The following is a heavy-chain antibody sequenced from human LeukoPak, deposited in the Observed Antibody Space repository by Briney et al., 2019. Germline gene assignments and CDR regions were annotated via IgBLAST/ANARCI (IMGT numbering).Heavy chain of an antibody. D-gene: IGHD2-2*01. CDR3: ARVPLSCSSTSCYVAFDI. J-gene: IGHJ3*02. Sequence: ASVKVSCKASGYTFTSYDINWVRQATGQGLEWMGWMNPNSGNTGYAQKFQGRVTITRNTSISTAYMELSSLRSEDTAVYYCARVPLSCSSTSCYVAFDIWGQGTMVTVSS. V-gene: IGHV1-8*03. CDR2: MNPNSGNT. CDR1: GYTFTSYD.